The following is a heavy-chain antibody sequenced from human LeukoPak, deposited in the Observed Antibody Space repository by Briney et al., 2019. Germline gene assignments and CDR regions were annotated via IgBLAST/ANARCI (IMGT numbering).Heavy chain of an antibody. Sequence: PGRSLRLSCAASGFTFSSYGMHWVRQAPGKGLEWVAVIWYDGSNKYYADSVKGRFTISRDNSKNTLYLQMNSLRAEDTAVYYCAGAVGATNYWGQGILVTVSS. J-gene: IGHJ4*02. D-gene: IGHD1-26*01. CDR2: IWYDGSNK. V-gene: IGHV3-33*01. CDR1: GFTFSSYG. CDR3: AGAVGATNY.